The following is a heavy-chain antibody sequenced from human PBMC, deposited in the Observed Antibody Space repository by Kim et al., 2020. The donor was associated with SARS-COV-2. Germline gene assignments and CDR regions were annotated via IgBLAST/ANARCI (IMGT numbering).Heavy chain of an antibody. J-gene: IGHJ4*02. CDR2: INSDGSNT. D-gene: IGHD2-21*02. CDR1: GFTFSRYW. Sequence: GGSLRLSCAASGFTFSRYWMHWVRQAPGKGLVWVSRINSDGSNTIYADSVKGRFTISRDNAKNTLYLQMSSLRAEDTAVYYCVKRDFGTAFGDWGQGTLVTVS. V-gene: IGHV3-74*01. CDR3: VKRDFGTAFGD.